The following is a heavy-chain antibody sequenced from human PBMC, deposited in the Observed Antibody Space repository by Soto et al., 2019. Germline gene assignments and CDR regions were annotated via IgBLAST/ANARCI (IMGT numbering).Heavy chain of an antibody. CDR2: FDPEDGET. V-gene: IGHV1-24*01. Sequence: ASVKVSCKVSGYTLSELSMHWVRQAPGKGLEWMGGFDPEDGETIFAQTFQGRVTMTEDTSTDTDYMEMSSLRFEDTAVYYCVIYNAGGETYSDTGMDVWGQGNMVTVSS. D-gene: IGHD3-10*01. CDR1: GYTLSELS. CDR3: VIYNAGGETYSDTGMDV. J-gene: IGHJ6*02.